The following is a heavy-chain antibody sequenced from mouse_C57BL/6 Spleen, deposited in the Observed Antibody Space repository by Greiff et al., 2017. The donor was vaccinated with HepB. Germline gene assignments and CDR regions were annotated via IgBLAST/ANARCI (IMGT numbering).Heavy chain of an antibody. CDR1: GYTFTSYW. Sequence: QVQLQQPGAELVKPGASVKLSCKASGYTFTSYWMHWVKQRPGQGLEWIGMIHPNSGSTNYNEKFKSKATLTVDKSSSTAYMQLSSLTSEDSAVYYCARSRINGSSRYYFDYWGQGTTLTVSS. J-gene: IGHJ2*01. CDR2: IHPNSGST. V-gene: IGHV1-64*01. D-gene: IGHD1-1*01. CDR3: ARSRINGSSRYYFDY.